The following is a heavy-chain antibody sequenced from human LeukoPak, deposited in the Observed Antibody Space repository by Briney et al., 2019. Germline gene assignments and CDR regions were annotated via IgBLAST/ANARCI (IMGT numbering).Heavy chain of an antibody. Sequence: ASVKVSCKASGYTFTSYGINRVRQATGQGLEWMGWMNPNSGNTGYAQKFQGRVTMTRNTSISTAYMELSSLRSEDTAVHYCARDAVAYDLDYWGQGTLVTVSS. CDR3: ARDAVAYDLDY. CDR1: GYTFTSYG. CDR2: MNPNSGNT. V-gene: IGHV1-8*01. D-gene: IGHD3-22*01. J-gene: IGHJ4*02.